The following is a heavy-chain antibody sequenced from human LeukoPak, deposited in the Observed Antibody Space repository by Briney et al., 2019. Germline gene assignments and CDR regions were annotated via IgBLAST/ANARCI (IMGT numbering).Heavy chain of an antibody. J-gene: IGHJ4*02. CDR3: ASPITSGWHAGFDY. Sequence: GGSLRLSCAASGFTVSGNYMSWVRQAPGKGLEWVSVIYSGGSTYYADSVKGRFTISRDNSKNTLYLQMNSLRAEDTAVYYCASPITSGWHAGFDYWGQGTLVTVSS. CDR2: IYSGGST. CDR1: GFTVSGNY. D-gene: IGHD6-19*01. V-gene: IGHV3-53*01.